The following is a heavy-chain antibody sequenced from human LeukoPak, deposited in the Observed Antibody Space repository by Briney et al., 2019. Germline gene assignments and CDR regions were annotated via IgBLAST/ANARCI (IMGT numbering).Heavy chain of an antibody. CDR3: AKDIGWFDP. CDR1: GFTFRSYA. Sequence: PGGSLRLSCAASGFTFRSYAMNWVRQAPGKGLEWVSAIRVNGDSPHYVDSVKGRFTISRDNSKNTLYLQMNSLRAEDTAFYYCAKDIGWFDPWGQGTLVTVSS. CDR2: IRVNGDSP. J-gene: IGHJ5*02. V-gene: IGHV3-23*01.